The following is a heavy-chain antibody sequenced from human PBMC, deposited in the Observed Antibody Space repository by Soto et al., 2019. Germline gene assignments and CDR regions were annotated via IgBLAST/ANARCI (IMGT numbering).Heavy chain of an antibody. CDR3: ARIPHMVRGVINNYYFDY. CDR1: GYTFSSYY. V-gene: IGHV1-46*01. CDR2: INPNGGST. J-gene: IGHJ4*02. Sequence: ASVKVSCKASGYTFSSYYIHWVRQAPGQGLEWIGIINPNGGSTNYAQNIKGRLTVTRDTSTATVYMDLSALTSDDTAMYYCARIPHMVRGVINNYYFDYWGQGTLVTVSS. D-gene: IGHD3-10*01.